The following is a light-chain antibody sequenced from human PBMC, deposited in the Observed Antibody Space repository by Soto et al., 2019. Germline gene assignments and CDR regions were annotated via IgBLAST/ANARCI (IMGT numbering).Light chain of an antibody. Sequence: SYELTQPPSVSVSPGQTASVTCSGDKLGSKYTCWYQQKPGQSPVLVIYQDSKRPSGIPGRFSGSNSGNTATLTISGTQAVEEADYYCQAWDGSTAVFGGGTQLPVL. CDR1: KLGSKY. CDR2: QDS. J-gene: IGLJ7*01. CDR3: QAWDGSTAV. V-gene: IGLV3-1*01.